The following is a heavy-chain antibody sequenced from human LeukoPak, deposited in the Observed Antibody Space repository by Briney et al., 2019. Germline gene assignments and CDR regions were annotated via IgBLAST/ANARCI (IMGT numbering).Heavy chain of an antibody. CDR2: INAGNGNT. D-gene: IGHD6-19*01. CDR1: GYTFTSYA. CDR3: ARADGIAVAGNFDY. J-gene: IGHJ4*02. V-gene: IGHV1-3*03. Sequence: GASVKVSCKASGYTFTSYAMHWVRQAPGQRLEWMGWINAGNGNTKYSQEFQGRVTITRDTSASTAYMELSSLRSEDMAVYYCARADGIAVAGNFDYWGQGTLVTVSS.